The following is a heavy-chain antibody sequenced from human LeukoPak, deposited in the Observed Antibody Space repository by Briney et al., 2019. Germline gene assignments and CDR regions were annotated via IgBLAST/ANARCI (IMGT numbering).Heavy chain of an antibody. CDR1: GFTFSSYG. CDR2: ISYDGSNK. J-gene: IGHJ6*03. V-gene: IGHV3-30*18. Sequence: GGSLRLSCAASGFTFSSYGMHWVRQAPGKGLEWVAVISYDGSNKYYADSVKGRFTISRDNSKNTLYLQMNSLRAEDTAVYYCAKDRGRSYPWYYYMEVWGKGTTVTVSS. D-gene: IGHD1-26*01. CDR3: AKDRGRSYPWYYYMEV.